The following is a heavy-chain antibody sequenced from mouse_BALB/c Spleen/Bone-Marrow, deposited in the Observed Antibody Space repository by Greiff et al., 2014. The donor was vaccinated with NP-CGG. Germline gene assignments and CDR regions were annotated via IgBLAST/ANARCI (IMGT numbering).Heavy chain of an antibody. J-gene: IGHJ3*01. Sequence: VMLVESGGGLVQPGDSLRLSCAPSGFTFSDFYMEWVRQPPGKRLEWIAASRNKAKYYTTEYSASVKGRFIVSRDTSQSVLYLQMNALRAEDTAIYYCARDVGYGNYFVYWGQGTLVTGSA. CDR2: SRNKAKYYTT. D-gene: IGHD2-10*02. V-gene: IGHV7-1*02. CDR1: GFTFSDFY. CDR3: ARDVGYGNYFVY.